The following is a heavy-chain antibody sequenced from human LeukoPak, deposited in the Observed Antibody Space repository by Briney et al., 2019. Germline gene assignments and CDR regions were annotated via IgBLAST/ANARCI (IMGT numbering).Heavy chain of an antibody. CDR3: ARAVGATHFDY. CDR2: ISSSGNTM. CDR1: GFTFSDYY. Sequence: GGSLRLSCAASGFTFSDYYMSWISQAPGKGLEWVSYISSSGNTMYYADSVKGRFTISRDNAKNSLYLQMNSLRAEDTAVYYCARAVGATHFDYWGQGTLVTVSS. D-gene: IGHD1-26*01. V-gene: IGHV3-11*01. J-gene: IGHJ4*02.